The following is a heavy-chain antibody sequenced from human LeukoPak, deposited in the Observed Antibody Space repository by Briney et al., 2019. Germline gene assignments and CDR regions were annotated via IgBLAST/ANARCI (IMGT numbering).Heavy chain of an antibody. Sequence: GGSLRLSCAASGFTFSDHWMHWVRKAPGQGLVWVSRINSDATTTNYADSVKRRFSVSRDNAKSTLYLQMNSLTAEDTAVYYCAGPWGDSVCVLDYWGHGTLVTVSS. CDR1: GFTFSDHW. D-gene: IGHD5/OR15-5a*01. CDR2: INSDATTT. V-gene: IGHV3-74*01. CDR3: AGPWGDSVCVLDY. J-gene: IGHJ4*01.